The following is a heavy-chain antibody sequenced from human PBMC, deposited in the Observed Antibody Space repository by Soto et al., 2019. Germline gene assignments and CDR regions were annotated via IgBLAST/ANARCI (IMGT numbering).Heavy chain of an antibody. CDR3: ARQSLGNIRLRGFDY. J-gene: IGHJ4*02. CDR1: GFTFSSYG. CDR2: IWYDGSEK. Sequence: QVPLVESGGGVVQPGRSLRLSCAASGFTFSSYGMHWVRQAPGKGLEWVAVIWYDGSEKYYADSVKGRFTISRDNSKNTLYLQMNSLRAEDTAVYYCARQSLGNIRLRGFDYWGQGALVTVSS. D-gene: IGHD1-1*01. V-gene: IGHV3-33*01.